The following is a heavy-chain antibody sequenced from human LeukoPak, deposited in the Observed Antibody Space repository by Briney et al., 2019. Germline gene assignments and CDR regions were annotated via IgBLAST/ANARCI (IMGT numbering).Heavy chain of an antibody. D-gene: IGHD2-15*01. CDR2: ISGSGGTT. J-gene: IGHJ4*02. CDR1: GFTFSTYA. CDR3: AKSIGGVVVVAADY. V-gene: IGHV3-23*01. Sequence: HPGGSLRLSCAASGFTFSTYAMTWVRQAPGKGLEWVSVISGSGGTTYYADYVRGRFTLSRDNSKNTVFLQMNRLRAEDTAVYYCAKSIGGVVVVAADYWGQGTLVTVSS.